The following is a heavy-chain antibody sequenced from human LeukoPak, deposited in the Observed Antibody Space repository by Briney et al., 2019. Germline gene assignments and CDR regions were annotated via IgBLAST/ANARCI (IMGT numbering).Heavy chain of an antibody. CDR2: INPSGGST. D-gene: IGHD1-26*01. CDR3: ATLGMGATSGDYYYYIDV. CDR1: GYTFTRYY. Sequence: ASVKVSCKASGYTFTRYYMHWVRQAPGQGLEWMGIINPSGGSTSYAQKFQGRVTMTRDTSTSTVYMELSSLRSEDTAVYYCATLGMGATSGDYYYYIDVWGKGTTVTVSS. V-gene: IGHV1-46*01. J-gene: IGHJ6*03.